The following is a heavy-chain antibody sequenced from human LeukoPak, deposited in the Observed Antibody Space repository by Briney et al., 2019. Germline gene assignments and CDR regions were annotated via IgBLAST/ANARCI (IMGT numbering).Heavy chain of an antibody. CDR1: GGSISSYY. CDR2: IYYSGST. Sequence: PSETLSLTCTVSGGSISSYYWSWIRQPPGKGLEWIASIYYSGSTNYNPSLKSRVTISVDTSKNQFSLQLTSVTAADTAFYYCARLTSGCYANFDYWGQGTLVTVSS. CDR3: ARLTSGCYANFDY. D-gene: IGHD3-22*01. V-gene: IGHV4-59*08. J-gene: IGHJ4*02.